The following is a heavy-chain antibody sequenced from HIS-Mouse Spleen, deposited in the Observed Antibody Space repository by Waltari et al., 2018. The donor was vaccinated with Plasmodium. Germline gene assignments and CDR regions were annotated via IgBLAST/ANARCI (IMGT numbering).Heavy chain of an antibody. CDR1: GFTVSSNY. V-gene: IGHV3-53*01. Sequence: EVQLVESGGGLIQPGGSLRLSCAASGFTVSSNYMRCVRQGPGKGLEWVSVIYSGGSTYYADSVKGRFTISRDNSKNTLYLQMNSLRAEDTAVYYCARGMKSSSSAFDIWGQGTMVTVSS. CDR3: ARGMKSSSSAFDI. CDR2: IYSGGST. J-gene: IGHJ3*02. D-gene: IGHD6-6*01.